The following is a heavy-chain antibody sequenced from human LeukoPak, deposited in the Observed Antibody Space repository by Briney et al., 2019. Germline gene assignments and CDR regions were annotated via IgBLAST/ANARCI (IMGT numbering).Heavy chain of an antibody. Sequence: ASVKVSCKASGYTFTGYYINWVRQAPGQGLEWMGRINPNSGDTNFAQKFQGRVTMTRDTSISTAYMELSRLRSDDTAVYYCARIAVAGTRNIDYWGQGTLVTVSS. CDR1: GYTFTGYY. CDR2: INPNSGDT. D-gene: IGHD6-19*01. J-gene: IGHJ4*02. CDR3: ARIAVAGTRNIDY. V-gene: IGHV1-2*06.